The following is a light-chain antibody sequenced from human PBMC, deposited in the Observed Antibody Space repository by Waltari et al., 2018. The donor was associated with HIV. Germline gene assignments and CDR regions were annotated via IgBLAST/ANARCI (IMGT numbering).Light chain of an antibody. CDR2: GAS. V-gene: IGKV3-20*01. CDR3: QQYGTSSLT. J-gene: IGKJ4*01. CDR1: QSTSNEY. Sequence: EIVLTQSPGTLSLSPGERVTLSCRASQSTSNEYLAWYQQKPGQAPRLLIYGASRRATGIPDRFTGSGSGIDFTLTINRLEPEDFAVYYCQQYGTSSLTFGGGTKVEIK.